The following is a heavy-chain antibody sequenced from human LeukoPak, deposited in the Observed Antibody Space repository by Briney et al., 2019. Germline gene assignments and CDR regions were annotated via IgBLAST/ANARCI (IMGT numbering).Heavy chain of an antibody. CDR1: GGTFSSYA. V-gene: IGHV1-69*04. Sequence: ASVKLSCKASGGTFSSYAISWVRQGPGQGLEWMGRIIPIFGIANYAQKFQGRVTITADKPTSTAYMELSSLRSEDTAVYYCARDIGYSSSTVWCDPWPQETVVRVSS. CDR2: IIPIFGIA. D-gene: IGHD6-6*01. J-gene: IGHJ5*02. CDR3: ARDIGYSSSTVWCDP.